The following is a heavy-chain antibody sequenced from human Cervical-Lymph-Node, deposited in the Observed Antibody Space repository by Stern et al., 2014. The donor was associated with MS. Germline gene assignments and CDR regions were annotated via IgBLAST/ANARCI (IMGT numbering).Heavy chain of an antibody. J-gene: IGHJ6*02. D-gene: IGHD1-1*01. V-gene: IGHV5-51*03. Sequence: VQLVQSGAEVKKPGESLKISCKGSGYTFTNNWIAWVRQMPGKGLEWMGIIYPDDSDIRYSPSLQGQVTISAAKSISTASLRWSSLKAADSAVYYCARPPPRRKWDDPNYGMDVWGQGTTVTVSS. CDR3: ARPPPRRKWDDPNYGMDV. CDR2: IYPDDSDI. CDR1: GYTFTNNW.